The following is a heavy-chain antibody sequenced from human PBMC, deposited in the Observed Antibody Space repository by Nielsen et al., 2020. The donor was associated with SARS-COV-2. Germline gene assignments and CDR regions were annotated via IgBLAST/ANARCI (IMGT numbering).Heavy chain of an antibody. Sequence: GESLKISCAASGFTFRSYEMNWVRQAPGKGLEWVSYISSSGSTIYYADSVKGRFTISRDNAKNSLYLQMNSLRAEDTAVYYCARDQVVRGVNWFDPWGQGTLVTVSS. J-gene: IGHJ5*02. CDR1: GFTFRSYE. CDR2: ISSSGSTI. V-gene: IGHV3-48*03. D-gene: IGHD3-10*01. CDR3: ARDQVVRGVNWFDP.